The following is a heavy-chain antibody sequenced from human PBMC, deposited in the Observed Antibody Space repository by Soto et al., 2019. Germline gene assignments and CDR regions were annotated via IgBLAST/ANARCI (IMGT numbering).Heavy chain of an antibody. J-gene: IGHJ6*02. CDR3: ARDVGGPFPSIMAV. Sequence: EVQVVESGGGLVQPGGSLRLSCAASGFTFSTYAMHWVRQAPGKGLEYVSAITNVGISTYYASSVKGRFIISRDNSKNTLYLQMGSLQPEDTAVYYCARDVGGPFPSIMAVWGQGTTVTVSS. CDR2: ITNVGIST. D-gene: IGHD2-15*01. CDR1: GFTFSTYA. V-gene: IGHV3-64*01.